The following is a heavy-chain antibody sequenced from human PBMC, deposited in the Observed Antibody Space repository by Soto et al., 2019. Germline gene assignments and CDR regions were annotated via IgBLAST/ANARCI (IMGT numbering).Heavy chain of an antibody. CDR2: ISAYNGNT. CDR1: GYTFTSYG. CDR3: ARCPHDFWSAHRSYYMDV. J-gene: IGHJ6*03. Sequence: ASVKVSCKASGYTFTSYGISWVRQAPGQGLEWMGWISAYNGNTNYAQKLQGRVTMTTDTSTSIAYMELRSLRSDDTAVYYCARCPHDFWSAHRSYYMDVWGKGTTVTVS. D-gene: IGHD3-3*01. V-gene: IGHV1-18*01.